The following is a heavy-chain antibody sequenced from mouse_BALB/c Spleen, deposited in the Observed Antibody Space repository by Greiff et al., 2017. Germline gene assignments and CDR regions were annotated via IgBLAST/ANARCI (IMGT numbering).Heavy chain of an antibody. CDR2: ISSGGSYT. CDR3: ARQDGNYVRAMDY. Sequence: DVHLVESGGDLVKPGGSLKLSCAASGFTFSSYGMSWVRQTPDKRLEWVATISSGGSYTYYPDSVKGRFTISRDNAKNTLYLQMSSLKSEDTAIYYCARQDGNYVRAMDYWGQGTSVTVSS. J-gene: IGHJ4*01. D-gene: IGHD2-1*01. CDR1: GFTFSSYG. V-gene: IGHV5-6*01.